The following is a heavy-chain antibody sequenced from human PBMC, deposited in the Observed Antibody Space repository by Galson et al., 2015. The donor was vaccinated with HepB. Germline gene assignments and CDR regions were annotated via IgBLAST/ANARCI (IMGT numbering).Heavy chain of an antibody. Sequence: SVKVSCKASGYTFTSYSISWVRQAPGQGPEWMAWISAYNSHTNYAQKFQGRVTVATDTSTSTVYMELRSLRADDTAVYYCGRGGYGGYALDYWGQGTLVTVSS. CDR1: GYTFTSYS. V-gene: IGHV1-18*04. CDR3: GRGGYGGYALDY. D-gene: IGHD5-12*01. J-gene: IGHJ4*02. CDR2: ISAYNSHT.